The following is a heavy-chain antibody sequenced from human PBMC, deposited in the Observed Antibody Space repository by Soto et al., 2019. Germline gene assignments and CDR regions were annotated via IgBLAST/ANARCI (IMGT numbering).Heavy chain of an antibody. D-gene: IGHD3-22*01. CDR3: ARDGYYYDSSGYYPYYFDY. CDR1: GYTFTSYG. CDR2: ISAYNGNT. V-gene: IGHV1-18*04. Sequence: ASVKVYCKASGYTFTSYGISWVRQAPGQGLEWMGWISAYNGNTNYAQKLQGRVTMTTDTSTSTAYMELRSLRSDDTAVYYCARDGYYYDSSGYYPYYFDYWGQGTLVTVPS. J-gene: IGHJ4*02.